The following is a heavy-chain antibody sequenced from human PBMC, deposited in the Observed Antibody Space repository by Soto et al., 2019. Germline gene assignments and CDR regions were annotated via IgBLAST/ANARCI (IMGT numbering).Heavy chain of an antibody. D-gene: IGHD3-22*01. J-gene: IGHJ4*02. CDR3: ARDFHYDSSGSLGY. CDR1: GYTFTGYY. V-gene: IGHV1-2*02. Sequence: ASVMVSCKASGYTFTGYYMHWVRQAPGQGREWMGWINSNSGGTNYAQKFQGRVTMTSGTSISTAYMELSRLRSDDTAVYYCARDFHYDSSGSLGYWGQGTLVTVSS. CDR2: INSNSGGT.